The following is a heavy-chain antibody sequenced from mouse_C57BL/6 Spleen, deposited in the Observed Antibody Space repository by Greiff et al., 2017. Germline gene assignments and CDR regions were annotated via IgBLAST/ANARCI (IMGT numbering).Heavy chain of an antibody. D-gene: IGHD1-1*01. CDR3: ARRDTTVDWYFDV. CDR1: GYTFTSYG. CDR2: IYPSSGNT. V-gene: IGHV1-81*01. Sequence: VQLQQSGAELARPGASVKLSCKASGYTFTSYGISWVKQRTGQGLEWIGEIYPSSGNTYYNEKFKGKATLTADKSSSTAYMELRSLTSEDSAVYFCARRDTTVDWYFDVWGTGTTVTVSS. J-gene: IGHJ1*03.